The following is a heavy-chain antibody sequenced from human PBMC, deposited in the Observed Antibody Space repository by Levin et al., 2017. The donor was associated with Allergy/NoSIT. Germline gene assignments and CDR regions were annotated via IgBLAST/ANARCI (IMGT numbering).Heavy chain of an antibody. D-gene: IGHD5-12*01. Sequence: GESLKISCAASGFTFSSYGMHWVRQAPGKGLEWVAVISYDGSNKYYADSVKGRFTISRDNSKNTLYLQMNSLRAEDTAVYYCAKDKYSGYGPGDYWGQGTLVTVSS. CDR3: AKDKYSGYGPGDY. CDR2: ISYDGSNK. V-gene: IGHV3-30*18. J-gene: IGHJ4*02. CDR1: GFTFSSYG.